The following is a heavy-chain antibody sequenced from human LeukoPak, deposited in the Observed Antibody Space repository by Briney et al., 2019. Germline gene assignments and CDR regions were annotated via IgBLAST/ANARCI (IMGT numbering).Heavy chain of an antibody. V-gene: IGHV3-9*01. CDR1: GFTFDDYA. D-gene: IGHD2-2*01. Sequence: PGGSLRLSCAASGFTFDDYAMHWVRQAPGKGLEWFSGISWNSGSIGYADSVKGRFTISRDNAKNSLYLQMNSLRAEDTALYYCAKDMGYCSSTSCNDAFDIWGQGTMVTVSS. J-gene: IGHJ3*02. CDR3: AKDMGYCSSTSCNDAFDI. CDR2: ISWNSGSI.